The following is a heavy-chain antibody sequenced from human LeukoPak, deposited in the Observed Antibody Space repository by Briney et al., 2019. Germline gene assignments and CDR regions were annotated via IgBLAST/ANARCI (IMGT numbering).Heavy chain of an antibody. V-gene: IGHV3-21*01. J-gene: IGHJ3*02. CDR2: ISSSSSYI. D-gene: IGHD5-18*01. Sequence: PGGSLRLSCAASGSTFSSYSMNWVRQAPGKGLEWVSSISSSSSYIYYADSLKGRFAISRDNAKNSLYLQMNSLRAEDTAVYYCARDTAMTYAFDIWGQGTMVTVSS. CDR3: ARDTAMTYAFDI. CDR1: GSTFSSYS.